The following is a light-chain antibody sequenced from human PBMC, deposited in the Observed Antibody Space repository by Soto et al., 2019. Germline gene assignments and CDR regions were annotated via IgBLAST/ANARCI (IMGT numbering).Light chain of an antibody. CDR3: QTWGTGFQV. V-gene: IGLV4-69*01. Sequence: QTVVTQPPSASASLGASVKLTCTLSSGHSSYAIAWHRKQPEKGPRYLMDLNNDGSHTKGDGIPDRFSGSSSGAERYLIISSLQSEDEADYYCQTWGTGFQVFGGGTKLTVL. CDR2: LNNDGSH. CDR1: SGHSSYA. J-gene: IGLJ2*01.